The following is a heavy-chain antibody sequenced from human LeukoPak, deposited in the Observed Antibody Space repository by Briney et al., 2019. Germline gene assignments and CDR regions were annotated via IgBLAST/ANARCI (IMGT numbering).Heavy chain of an antibody. V-gene: IGHV1-18*01. Sequence: ASVKVSCKASGYTFSSHGISWLRQAPGQGHEWLGWISAHNGNTNYPQKLQGRVTMTTDTSTSTAYMELRSLRSDDTAAYYCARHLGGRPFDYWGQGTLVTVSS. CDR1: GYTFSSHG. D-gene: IGHD1-26*01. CDR3: ARHLGGRPFDY. J-gene: IGHJ4*02. CDR2: ISAHNGNT.